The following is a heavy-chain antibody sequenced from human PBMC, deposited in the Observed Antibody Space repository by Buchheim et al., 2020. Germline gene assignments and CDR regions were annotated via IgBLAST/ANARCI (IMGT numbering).Heavy chain of an antibody. CDR2: ISGSGGST. Sequence: EVQLLESGGGLVQPGGSLRLSCAASGFTFSSYAMSWVRQAPGKGLEWVSAISGSGGSTYYADSVKGRFTISRDHSKNTLYLQMNSLRAEDTAVYYCAKATEIVVVPAAVNYYYYGMDVWGQGTT. J-gene: IGHJ6*02. D-gene: IGHD2-2*01. CDR1: GFTFSSYA. V-gene: IGHV3-23*01. CDR3: AKATEIVVVPAAVNYYYYGMDV.